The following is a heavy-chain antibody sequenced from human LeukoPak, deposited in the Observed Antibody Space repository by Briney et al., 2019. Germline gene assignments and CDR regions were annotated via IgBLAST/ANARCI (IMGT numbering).Heavy chain of an antibody. CDR2: ISYDGSNK. J-gene: IGHJ4*02. CDR3: QEIYFDY. CDR1: GFAFSSYG. V-gene: IGHV3-30*03. Sequence: PGGSLPLSCAASGFAFSSYGMHWVRQAPGKGLEWVAFISYDGSNKYYADSVKGRFTISRDNSKNTLYLQMNSLRPEDTAVYYCQEIYFDYWGQGTRSPSPQ.